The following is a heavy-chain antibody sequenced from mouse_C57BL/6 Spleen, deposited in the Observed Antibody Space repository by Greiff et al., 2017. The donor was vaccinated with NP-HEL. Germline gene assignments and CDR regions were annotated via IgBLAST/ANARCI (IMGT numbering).Heavy chain of an antibody. CDR1: GYSFTGYY. D-gene: IGHD1-1*01. CDR3: ARTITTVVAFDY. Sequence: VQLQQSGPELVKPGASVKISCKASGYSFTGYYMNWVKQSPEKSLEWIGEINPSTGGTTYNEKFKAKATLTVDKSSSTAYMQRKSLTSEDSAVYYCARTITTVVAFDYWGQGTTLTVSS. CDR2: INPSTGGT. V-gene: IGHV1-42*01. J-gene: IGHJ2*01.